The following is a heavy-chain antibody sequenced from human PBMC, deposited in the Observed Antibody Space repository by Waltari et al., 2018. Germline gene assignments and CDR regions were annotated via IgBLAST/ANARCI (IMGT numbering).Heavy chain of an antibody. CDR1: GYSISSSNW. CDR2: IYYSGST. CDR3: ARISTMVRRRGGMDV. Sequence: QVQLQESGPGLVKPSDTLSLTCAVSGYSISSSNWWGWLRQPPGKGLEWIGYIYYSGSTYYNPSLKSRVTMSVDTSKNQFSLKLSSVTAVDTAVYYCARISTMVRRRGGMDVWGQGTTVTVSS. J-gene: IGHJ6*02. D-gene: IGHD3-10*01. V-gene: IGHV4-28*01.